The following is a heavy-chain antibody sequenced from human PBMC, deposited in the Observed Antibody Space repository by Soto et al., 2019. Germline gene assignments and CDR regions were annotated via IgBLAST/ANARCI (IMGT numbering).Heavy chain of an antibody. CDR2: IYYSGST. D-gene: IGHD3-10*01. V-gene: IGHV4-61*05. CDR3: ATSVGGFVSGSGTYRF. J-gene: IGHJ4*02. CDR1: GGSISSGDYY. Sequence: SETLSLTCTVSGGSISSGDYYWAWIRQHPGKGLEWIGYIYYSGSTNYNPSLQSRVTMLVDKSKNQFSLNLTSVTAADSAVYFCATSVGGFVSGSGTYRFWGQGTQVTVSS.